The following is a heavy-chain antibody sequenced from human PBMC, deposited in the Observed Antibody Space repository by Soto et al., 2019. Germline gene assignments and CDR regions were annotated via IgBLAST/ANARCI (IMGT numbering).Heavy chain of an antibody. CDR3: VTPSGPGNHYIGRNQHFDLDV. J-gene: IGHJ6*02. CDR2: ISGTGVTT. V-gene: IGHV3-23*01. D-gene: IGHD3-10*01. CDR1: GFKFSAYV. Sequence: QAGGSLRLSCAASGFKFSAYVLSWVRQAPGKGLEWVSGISGTGVTTDYADSVRGRFTISRDNSKNTLFLQMNNLRAEDTARYYCVTPSGPGNHYIGRNQHFDLDVWGQGTTVTVSS.